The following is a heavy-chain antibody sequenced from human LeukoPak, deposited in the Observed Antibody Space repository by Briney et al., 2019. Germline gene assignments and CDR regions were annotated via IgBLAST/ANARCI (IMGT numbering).Heavy chain of an antibody. D-gene: IGHD3-3*01. CDR3: ARAIRFLEWLGNSNYFDY. CDR2: ISGSGGST. J-gene: IGHJ4*02. CDR1: GFTFSSYA. V-gene: IGHV3-23*01. Sequence: PGGSLRLSCAASGFTFSSYAMSWVRQAPGKGLEWVSAISGSGGSTYYADSVKGRFTISRDNSKNTLYLQMNSLRAEDTAVYYCARAIRFLEWLGNSNYFDYWGQGTLVTVSS.